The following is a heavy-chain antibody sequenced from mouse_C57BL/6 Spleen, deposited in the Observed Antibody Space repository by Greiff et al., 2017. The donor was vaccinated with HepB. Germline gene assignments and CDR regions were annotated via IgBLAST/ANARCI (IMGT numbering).Heavy chain of an antibody. V-gene: IGHV1-69*01. CDR3: ARGYYYGSSYGAMDY. J-gene: IGHJ4*01. CDR1: GYTFTSYW. D-gene: IGHD1-1*01. CDR2: IDPSVSYT. Sequence: QVQLQQPGAELVMPGASVKLSCKASGYTFTSYWMHWVKQRPGQGLEWIGEIDPSVSYTNYNQKFKGKSTLTVDKSSSTAYMQLSSLTSEDSAVYYCARGYYYGSSYGAMDYWGQGTSVTVSS.